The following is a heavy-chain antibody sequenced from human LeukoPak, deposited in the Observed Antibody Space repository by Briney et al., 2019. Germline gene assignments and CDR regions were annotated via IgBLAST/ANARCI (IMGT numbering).Heavy chain of an antibody. CDR3: AKDIEGRYYYYGMDV. CDR2: VSYDGSNK. V-gene: IGHV3-30*18. J-gene: IGHJ6*02. D-gene: IGHD1-26*01. Sequence: GGSLRLSCAASGFTLSTYSVNWVRQAPGKGLEWVAVVSYDGSNKYYADSVKGRFTISRDNSKNTLYLQMNSLRAEDTAVYYCAKDIEGRYYYYGMDVWGQGTTVTVSS. CDR1: GFTLSTYS.